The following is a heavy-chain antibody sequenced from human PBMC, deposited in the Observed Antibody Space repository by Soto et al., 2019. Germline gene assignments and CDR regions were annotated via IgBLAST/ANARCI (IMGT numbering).Heavy chain of an antibody. CDR2: IIPIFGTA. CDR1: GGTFSSYA. V-gene: IGHV1-69*13. Sequence: GASVKVSCKASGGTFSSYAISWVRQAPGQGLEWMGGIIPIFGTANYAQKFQGRVTITADESTSTAYMELSSLRSEDTAVYYCASPHPLNYYYDSSGRFDYWGQGTLVTVSS. D-gene: IGHD3-22*01. CDR3: ASPHPLNYYYDSSGRFDY. J-gene: IGHJ4*02.